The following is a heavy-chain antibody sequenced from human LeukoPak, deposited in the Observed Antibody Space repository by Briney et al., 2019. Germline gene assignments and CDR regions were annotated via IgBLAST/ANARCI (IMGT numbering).Heavy chain of an antibody. CDR1: GYTFTSNY. CDR3: AKDIVVVPAAMWT. J-gene: IGHJ5*02. Sequence: ASVKVSCKAFGYTFTSNYMHWVRQAPGQGPEWMGVISPSGGSTTYAQKFQGRVTLTRDMSTSTDYLELSSLRSEDTAVYYCAKDIVVVPAAMWTWGQGTLVTVSS. CDR2: ISPSGGST. D-gene: IGHD2-2*01. V-gene: IGHV1-46*01.